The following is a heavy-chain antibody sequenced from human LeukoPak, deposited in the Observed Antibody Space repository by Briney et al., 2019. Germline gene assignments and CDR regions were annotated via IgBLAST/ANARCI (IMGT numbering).Heavy chain of an antibody. CDR2: IYYSRST. CDR3: TSGSGSYADS. V-gene: IGHV4-59*01. CDR1: GGSISSYY. Sequence: PSETLSLTCNVSGGSISSYYWSWIRQPPGKGLDWIGYIYYSRSTNYNPSLKSRVTISVDTSKNQFSLKLSSVTAADTAVYYCTSGSGSYADSWGPGTRVTVSS. J-gene: IGHJ4*02. D-gene: IGHD3-10*01.